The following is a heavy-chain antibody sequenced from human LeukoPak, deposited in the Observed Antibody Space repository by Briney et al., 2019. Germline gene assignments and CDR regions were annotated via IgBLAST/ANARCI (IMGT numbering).Heavy chain of an antibody. J-gene: IGHJ5*02. CDR2: IIPIFGTA. D-gene: IGHD6-13*01. CDR1: GGTFSSYA. V-gene: IGHV1-69*06. CDR3: ARAGYSSSWFRRAWFDP. Sequence: AASVKVSCKASGGTFSSYAISWVRQAPGQGLEWMGGIIPIFGTANYAQKFQGRVTITADKSTSTAYMELSSLRSEDTAVYYCARAGYSSSWFRRAWFDPWGQGTLVTVSS.